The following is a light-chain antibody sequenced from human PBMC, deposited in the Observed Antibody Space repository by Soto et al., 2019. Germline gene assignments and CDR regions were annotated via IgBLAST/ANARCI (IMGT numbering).Light chain of an antibody. Sequence: DIVLTQSPCTLSLSPGERATLSCRASQSVTSNYLAWYQQKPGQAPRLLMYGTSSRATGIPDRFSGSGSGTDFTLTISSLEPEDFAVYYCQQYGRSPRGTFGQGTKVDIK. J-gene: IGKJ1*01. CDR3: QQYGRSPRGT. CDR1: QSVTSNY. V-gene: IGKV3-20*01. CDR2: GTS.